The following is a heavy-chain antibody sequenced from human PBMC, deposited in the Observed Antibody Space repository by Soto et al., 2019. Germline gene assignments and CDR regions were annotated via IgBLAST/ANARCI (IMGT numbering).Heavy chain of an antibody. CDR1: GLSFNDYA. CDR2: ISSNGVST. Sequence: HPGGSLRLSCSASGLSFNDYAMHWVRQAAGKGLKYVSSISSNGVSTYYADSVKGRFTISRDNSKNTLYLQMNSLRVEDTAVYYCVKDRFVNYWGQGALVPVS. D-gene: IGHD3-3*01. J-gene: IGHJ4*02. CDR3: VKDRFVNY. V-gene: IGHV3-64D*06.